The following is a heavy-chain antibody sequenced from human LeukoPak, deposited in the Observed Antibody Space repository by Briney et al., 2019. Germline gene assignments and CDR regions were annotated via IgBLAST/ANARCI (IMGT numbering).Heavy chain of an antibody. CDR2: IRQDGSEK. Sequence: GGSLRLSCAASGFTFSSYWMSWVRQAPGKGLEWVANIRQDGSEKYYVDSVKGRFTISRDNAKNSLYLQMNSLRAEDTAVYYCAKGGSVVVPAAMETWGQGTLVTVSS. CDR3: AKGGSVVVPAAMET. D-gene: IGHD2-2*01. CDR1: GFTFSSYW. V-gene: IGHV3-7*01. J-gene: IGHJ4*02.